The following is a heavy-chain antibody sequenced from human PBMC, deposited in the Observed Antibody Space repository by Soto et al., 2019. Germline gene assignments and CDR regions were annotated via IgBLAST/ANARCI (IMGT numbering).Heavy chain of an antibody. J-gene: IGHJ6*02. CDR1: GFTFSSYW. CDR3: ARERGSPQDYYYYGMDV. CDR2: IKQDGSEK. Sequence: PGGSLRLSCAASGFTFSSYWMSWVRQAPGKGLEWVANIKQDGSEKYYVDSVKGRFTISRDNAKNSLYLQMNSLRAEDTAVYYCARERGSPQDYYYYGMDVWGQGTTVTVSS. D-gene: IGHD6-13*01. V-gene: IGHV3-7*03.